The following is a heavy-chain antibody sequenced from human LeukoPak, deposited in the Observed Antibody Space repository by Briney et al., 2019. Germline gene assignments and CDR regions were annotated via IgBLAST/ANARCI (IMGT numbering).Heavy chain of an antibody. CDR1: GYSISSGYY. Sequence: SETLSLTCAVSGYSISSGYYWGWIRPPPGKGLEWIGSIYHSGSTYYNPSLKSRVTISVDTSKNQFSLKLSSVTAADTAVYCCARWRWFGEPPPHIDYWGQGTLVTVSS. J-gene: IGHJ4*02. V-gene: IGHV4-38-2*01. CDR2: IYHSGST. D-gene: IGHD3-10*01. CDR3: ARWRWFGEPPPHIDY.